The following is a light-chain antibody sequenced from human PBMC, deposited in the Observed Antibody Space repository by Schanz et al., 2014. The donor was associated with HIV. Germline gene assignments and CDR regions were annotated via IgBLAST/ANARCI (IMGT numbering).Light chain of an antibody. CDR2: KAS. CDR1: QSISSW. Sequence: DIQMTQSPSTLSASVGDRVTITCRASQSISSWLAWYQQRPGKAPKLLIYKASSLEPGVPSRFSGSGSGTEFTLTIVNLQPEDSGTYYCHQYATTSWTFGQGTKVEVK. CDR3: HQYATTSWT. J-gene: IGKJ1*01. V-gene: IGKV1-5*03.